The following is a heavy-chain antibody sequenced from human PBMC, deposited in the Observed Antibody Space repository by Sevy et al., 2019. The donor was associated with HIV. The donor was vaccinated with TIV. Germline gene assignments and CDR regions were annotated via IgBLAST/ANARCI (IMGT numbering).Heavy chain of an antibody. D-gene: IGHD3-22*01. CDR2: IYYSGST. CDR3: ARGRYFDTSGLHFDN. Sequence: SETLSLTCTVSGDSISNYYWSWIRQPPGKGLEWLGYIYYSGSTNYNPSLKSRVTLSLDTSKKQFSLKLTSVTAADTAVYYCARGRYFDTSGLHFDNWGQGALVTVSS. CDR1: GDSISNYY. J-gene: IGHJ4*02. V-gene: IGHV4-59*01.